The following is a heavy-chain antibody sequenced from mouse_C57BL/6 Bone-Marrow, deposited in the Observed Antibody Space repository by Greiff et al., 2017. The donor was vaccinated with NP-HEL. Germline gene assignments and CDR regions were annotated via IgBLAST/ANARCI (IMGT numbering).Heavy chain of an antibody. CDR3: ARKFPIDYYGVAAGYFDV. CDR1: GYTFTSYW. Sequence: QVQLQQPGAELVRPGSSVKLSCKASGYTFTSYWMDWVKQRPGQGLEWIGNIYPSDSETHYNQKFKDKATLTVDKSSSTAYMQLSSLTSEDSAVYYCARKFPIDYYGVAAGYFDVWGTGTTVTVSS. CDR2: IYPSDSET. J-gene: IGHJ1*03. V-gene: IGHV1-61*01. D-gene: IGHD1-1*01.